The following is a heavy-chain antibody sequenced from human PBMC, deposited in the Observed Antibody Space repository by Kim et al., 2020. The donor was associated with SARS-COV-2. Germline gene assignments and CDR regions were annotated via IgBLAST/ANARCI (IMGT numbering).Heavy chain of an antibody. V-gene: IGHV3-21*01. Sequence: GGSLRLSCAASGFTFSTYSMNWVRQAPGMGLEWVSSIRSSSSSMFYADSVKGRFTVSRDDAKNSLYLQMNSLRAEDTAFYYCASHLGLAVAGWGQGTLVTVSS. J-gene: IGHJ4*02. CDR3: ASHLGLAVAG. D-gene: IGHD6-19*01. CDR1: GFTFSTYS. CDR2: IRSSSSSM.